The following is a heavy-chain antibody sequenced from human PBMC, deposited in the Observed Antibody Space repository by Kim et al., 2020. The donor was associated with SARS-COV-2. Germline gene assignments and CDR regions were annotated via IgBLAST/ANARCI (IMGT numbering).Heavy chain of an antibody. Sequence: GGSLRLSCAASGFTFNTYWMHWVRQAPGKGLVWVSRIKSDGTITTYADSVKGRFTISRDNAKNTLYLQMNSLTAEDTAGYYCTRGGAVAGTFDNWGQG. CDR1: GFTFNTYW. CDR3: TRGGAVAGTFDN. V-gene: IGHV3-74*01. CDR2: IKSDGTIT. J-gene: IGHJ4*02. D-gene: IGHD6-19*01.